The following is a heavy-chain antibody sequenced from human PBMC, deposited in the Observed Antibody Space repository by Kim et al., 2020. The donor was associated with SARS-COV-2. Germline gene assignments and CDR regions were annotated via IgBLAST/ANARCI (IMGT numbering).Heavy chain of an antibody. D-gene: IGHD2-2*01. V-gene: IGHV3-73*01. J-gene: IGHJ4*02. Sequence: TAYAASVKGRFTISRDDSKNTAYLQMNSLKTEDTAVYYCTRLGSQLLRDYWGQGTLVTVSS. CDR3: TRLGSQLLRDY. CDR2: T.